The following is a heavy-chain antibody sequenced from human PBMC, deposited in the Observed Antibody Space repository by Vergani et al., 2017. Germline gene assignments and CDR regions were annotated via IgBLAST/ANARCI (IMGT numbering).Heavy chain of an antibody. J-gene: IGHJ6*03. V-gene: IGHV4-59*08. CDR1: GGSISSYY. Sequence: QVQLQESGPGLVKPSETLSLTCTVSGGSISSYYWSWIRQPPGKGLEWIGYIYYSGSTNYNPSLKSRVTISVDTSKNQFSLKLSSVTAADTAVYYCARAFSQRPTVVVVAATLDYYYYMDVWGKGTTVTVSS. CDR2: IYYSGST. CDR3: ARAFSQRPTVVVVAATLDYYYYMDV. D-gene: IGHD2-15*01.